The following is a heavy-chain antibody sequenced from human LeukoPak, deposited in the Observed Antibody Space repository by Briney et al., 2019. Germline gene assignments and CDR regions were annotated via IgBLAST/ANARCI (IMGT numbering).Heavy chain of an antibody. V-gene: IGHV3-48*03. D-gene: IGHD3-10*02. CDR3: AELGITMIGGV. CDR2: ISSSGSTI. CDR1: GFTFSSYE. J-gene: IGHJ6*04. Sequence: GGSLRLSCAASGFTFSSYEMNWVRQAPGKGLEWVSYISSSGSTIYYADSVKGRFTISRDNAKNSLYLQMNSLRAEDTAVYYCAELGITMIGGVWGEGTTVTISS.